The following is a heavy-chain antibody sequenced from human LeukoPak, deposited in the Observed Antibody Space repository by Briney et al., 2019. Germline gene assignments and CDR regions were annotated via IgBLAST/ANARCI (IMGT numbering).Heavy chain of an antibody. CDR2: IYYSGST. CDR3: ARLRARGAFDI. Sequence: SETLSLTCTVSGGSISSGGYYWSWIRQHPGKGLEWIGYIYYSGSTYYNPSLKSRVTISVDTSKNQFSLKLSSVTAADTAVYYCARLRARGAFDIWGQGTMVTVSS. CDR1: GGSISSGGYY. D-gene: IGHD3-10*01. V-gene: IGHV4-31*03. J-gene: IGHJ3*02.